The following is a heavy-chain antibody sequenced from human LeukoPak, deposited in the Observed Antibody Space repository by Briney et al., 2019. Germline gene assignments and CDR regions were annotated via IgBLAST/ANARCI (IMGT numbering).Heavy chain of an antibody. CDR1: GFTFSSYA. CDR2: ISYEGNNK. Sequence: PGRSLRLSCAASGFTFSSYAMHWVRQAPGKGREGVAVISYEGNNKYYADSVKGRFTISRDNSKNTLYLQMNSLRAEDTAVYYCARFHYCGGDCYSGFDYWGQGTLVTVSS. J-gene: IGHJ4*02. CDR3: ARFHYCGGDCYSGFDY. D-gene: IGHD2-21*01. V-gene: IGHV3-30-3*01.